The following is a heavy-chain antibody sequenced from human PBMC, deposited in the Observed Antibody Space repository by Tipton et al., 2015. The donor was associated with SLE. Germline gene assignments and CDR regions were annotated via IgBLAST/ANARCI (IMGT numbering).Heavy chain of an antibody. J-gene: IGHJ4*02. D-gene: IGHD6-13*01. CDR3: ARGVRVAAAGTNYFDY. CDR2: IYHSGST. CDR1: GGSISSGGYS. Sequence: SCAVSGGSISSGGYSWSWIRQPPGKGLEWIGYIYHSGSTYYNPSLKSRVTISVDTSKNQFSLKLSSVTAADTAVYYCARGVRVAAAGTNYFDYWGQGTLVTVSS. V-gene: IGHV4-30-2*01.